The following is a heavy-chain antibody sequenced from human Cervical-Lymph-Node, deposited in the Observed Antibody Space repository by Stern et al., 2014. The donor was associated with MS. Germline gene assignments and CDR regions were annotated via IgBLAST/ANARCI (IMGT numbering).Heavy chain of an antibody. Sequence: QVQLQESGPGLVKPSETLSLTCIVSGGSSSSSSYFWGWIRQSPGEGLEWIGNIFHSGGSTYYNPSLKSRVPISGTPSNNQFSLSLPSGTAADTAVYYCARLGYCSGGSCSYWYFDLWGRGTLVTVSS. CDR3: ARLGYCSGGSCSYWYFDL. CDR2: IFHSGGST. D-gene: IGHD2-15*01. CDR1: GGSSSSSSYF. V-gene: IGHV4-39*01. J-gene: IGHJ2*01.